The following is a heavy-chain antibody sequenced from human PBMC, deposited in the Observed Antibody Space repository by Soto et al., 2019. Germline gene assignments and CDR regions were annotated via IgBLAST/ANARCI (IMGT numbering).Heavy chain of an antibody. CDR2: ISSSGEHT. Sequence: EVQLLESGGGLVQPGGSLRLSWAASGFTFSDYAMSWVRQTPGKGLDWVSAISSSGEHTFYADSVKGRFTISRDHSTNTLYLQVNSLRAEDTAVYYCAKLLRPGLQFFDFWVQGTLVTVSS. D-gene: IGHD4-4*01. J-gene: IGHJ4*02. CDR1: GFTFSDYA. V-gene: IGHV3-23*01. CDR3: AKLLRPGLQFFDF.